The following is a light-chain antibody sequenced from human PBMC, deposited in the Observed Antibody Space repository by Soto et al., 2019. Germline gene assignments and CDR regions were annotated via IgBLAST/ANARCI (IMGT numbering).Light chain of an antibody. J-gene: IGKJ5*01. Sequence: EIVLTQSPATLSLSPGERATLSCRASQSVRSFLAWYQQRPGQSPRLLIYDASNRATDIPARFSGSGSGTDFTLTISSLGPEDFAVYYCQQRYSWPPLTFGQGTRLEIK. CDR2: DAS. CDR1: QSVRSF. CDR3: QQRYSWPPLT. V-gene: IGKV3-11*01.